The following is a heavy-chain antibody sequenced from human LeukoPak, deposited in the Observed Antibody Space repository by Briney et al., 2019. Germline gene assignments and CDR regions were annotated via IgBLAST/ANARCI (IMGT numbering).Heavy chain of an antibody. CDR1: GFTFSNYW. CDR3: ARHPPRDGSAFDY. Sequence: GGSLRLSCAASGFTFSNYWMSWVRRAPGKGLEWVANIKQDGSETYYVDSVRGRFTISRDNAKESLYLQMNSLRAEGTAVYYCARHPPRDGSAFDYWGQGTLVTVSS. V-gene: IGHV3-7*01. CDR2: IKQDGSET. J-gene: IGHJ4*02.